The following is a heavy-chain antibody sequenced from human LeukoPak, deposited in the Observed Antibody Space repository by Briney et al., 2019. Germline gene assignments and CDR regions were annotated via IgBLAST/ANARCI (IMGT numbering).Heavy chain of an antibody. Sequence: PGRSLRLSCAASGFSVSSNYMTWVRQAPGKGLQWVSVIYSVVDTFYADSVKGRFTISRDNSKNTLSLQMNSLRADDTAVYYCARWGYDSSGSYWDNWGQGTLVTVSS. J-gene: IGHJ4*02. D-gene: IGHD3-22*01. CDR2: IYSVVDT. V-gene: IGHV3-53*01. CDR3: ARWGYDSSGSYWDN. CDR1: GFSVSSNY.